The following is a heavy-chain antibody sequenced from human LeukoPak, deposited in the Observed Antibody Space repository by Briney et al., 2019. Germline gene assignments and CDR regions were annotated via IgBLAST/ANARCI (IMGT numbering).Heavy chain of an antibody. Sequence: ASVKVSCKASGYTFTSYDINWVRQATGQGLEWMGWMNPNSGNTGYAQKFQGRVTMTRSTSVSTAYMELSSLRSEDTAVYYCATASTVTTERGSVVRAFDIWGQGTMVTVSS. CDR2: MNPNSGNT. V-gene: IGHV1-8*01. CDR3: ATASTVTTERGSVVRAFDI. J-gene: IGHJ3*02. CDR1: GYTFTSYD. D-gene: IGHD4-17*01.